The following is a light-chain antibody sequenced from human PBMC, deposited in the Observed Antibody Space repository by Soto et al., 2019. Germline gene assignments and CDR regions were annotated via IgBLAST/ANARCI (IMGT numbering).Light chain of an antibody. V-gene: IGKV3-11*01. CDR2: DAS. CDR3: QQRSNWPPLFT. Sequence: EIVLTQSPATLSLSPGERATLSCRASQSVSSYLAWYQQKPGQAPRLLIYDASNRATGIPARFSGSGSGTDFTLTISSLEPEDFAVYYCQQRSNWPPLFTFGTGTKVDSK. CDR1: QSVSSY. J-gene: IGKJ3*01.